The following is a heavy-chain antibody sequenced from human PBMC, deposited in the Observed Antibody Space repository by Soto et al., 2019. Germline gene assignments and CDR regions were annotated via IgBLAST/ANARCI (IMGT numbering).Heavy chain of an antibody. CDR3: SRVGFTVTTAYYYYYYGMDV. D-gene: IGHD4-17*01. V-gene: IGHV4-59*01. CDR2: IYYSGST. J-gene: IGHJ6*02. CDR1: GGSISSYY. Sequence: ASETLSLTCTVSGGSISSYYWSWIRQPPGKGLEWIGYIYYSGSTNYNPSLKSRVTISVDTSKNQFSLKLSSVTAADTAVYFFSRVGFTVTTAYYYYYYGMDVWGQGTTVTVSS.